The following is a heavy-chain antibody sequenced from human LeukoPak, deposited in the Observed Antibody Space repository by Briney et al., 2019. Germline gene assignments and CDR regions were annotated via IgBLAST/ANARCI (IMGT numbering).Heavy chain of an antibody. CDR1: GYIFTSYF. V-gene: IGHV1-18*04. J-gene: IGHJ5*02. CDR3: ARALVAAAGSRRTWFDP. CDR2: ISAYNGNT. D-gene: IGHD6-13*01. Sequence: ASVKVSCKASGYIFTSYFMHWVRQAPGQGLEWMGWISAYNGNTNYAQKLQGRVTMTTDTSTSTAYMELRSLRSDDTAVYYCARALVAAAGSRRTWFDPWGQGTLVTVSS.